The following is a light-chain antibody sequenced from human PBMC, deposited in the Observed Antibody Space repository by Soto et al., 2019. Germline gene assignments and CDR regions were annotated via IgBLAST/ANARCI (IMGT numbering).Light chain of an antibody. CDR2: EVS. Sequence: QSVLTQPASVSGSPGQSITISCTGTSSDVGGYKYVSWYQQYPGKAPQLMIYEVSNRPSGVSNRFSGSKSGNTASLTISGLQADDEADYYCTSYTSSSSVLFGGGTQLTVL. V-gene: IGLV2-14*01. CDR3: TSYTSSSSVL. CDR1: SSDVGGYKY. J-gene: IGLJ2*01.